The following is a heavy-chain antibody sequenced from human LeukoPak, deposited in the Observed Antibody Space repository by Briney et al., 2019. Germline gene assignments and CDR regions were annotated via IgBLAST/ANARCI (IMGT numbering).Heavy chain of an antibody. CDR1: GYPFTAYY. D-gene: IGHD4-23*01. J-gene: IGHJ6*04. CDR3: ARGGVTSVVDV. Sequence: ASVKVSCKASGYPFTAYYIHWVRQIPGQGLEWMGWISPYNGNTNYAQKLQGRVTVTTDTSTSTAYMELRSLTSDDTAVYYCARGGVTSVVDVWGKGTTVTISS. V-gene: IGHV1-18*04. CDR2: ISPYNGNT.